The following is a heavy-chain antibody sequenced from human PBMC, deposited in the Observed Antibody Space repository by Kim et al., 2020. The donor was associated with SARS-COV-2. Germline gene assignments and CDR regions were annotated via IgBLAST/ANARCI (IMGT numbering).Heavy chain of an antibody. V-gene: IGHV3-23*01. CDR1: GFTFSSIL. J-gene: IGHJ5*02. CDR2: ITANGGQA. CDR3: AKNDQ. Sequence: GGSLRLSCAASGFTFSSILMSWFRQAPGMGLEWVASITANGGQAFYADSVKGRFTISRDNSRNTLYLQMNSLRAEDTAMYFCAKNDQWGQGILVTSSS.